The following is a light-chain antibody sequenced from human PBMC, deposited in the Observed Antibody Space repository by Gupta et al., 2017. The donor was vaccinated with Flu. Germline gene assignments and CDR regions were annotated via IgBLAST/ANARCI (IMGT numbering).Light chain of an antibody. CDR3: QQYDSWPHS. CDR2: GAS. CDR1: QSVSVN. V-gene: IGKV3-15*01. J-gene: IGKJ2*01. Sequence: KVMTQSPATPSVSPGETVTLSCRASQSVSVNVAWYQQKPGQAPRLLIYGASTRATGVPARFSGSGSGTEFTLTIDSLQSEDFAVYDCQQYDSWPHSFGQGSKVEIK.